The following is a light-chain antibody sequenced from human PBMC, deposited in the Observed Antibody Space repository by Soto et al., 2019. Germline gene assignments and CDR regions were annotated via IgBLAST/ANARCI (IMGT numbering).Light chain of an antibody. CDR1: QTISSW. CDR2: TAS. J-gene: IGKJ1*01. Sequence: DIQITQSPSTLSGSVGDRVTITCRASQTISSWLAWYQQKPGKAPKLLIYTASTLQSGVPSRFSGSGSGADFTLTIRSLQPEDSATYYCLHDYSYPRTFGQGTKVDIK. CDR3: LHDYSYPRT. V-gene: IGKV1-5*01.